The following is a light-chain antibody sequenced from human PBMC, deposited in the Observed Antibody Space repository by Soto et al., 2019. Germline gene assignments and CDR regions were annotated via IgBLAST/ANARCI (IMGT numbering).Light chain of an antibody. Sequence: EIVLTQSAGTLSLSPGERATLSCRASQSVSNSYLAWYRQKAGQAPRLLIYGASNRATGTPDRFSGSGSGTDFSLAISRLEPGDFAVYYCQQYGTSPSTFGQGTKLEIK. CDR2: GAS. CDR3: QQYGTSPST. V-gene: IGKV3-20*01. CDR1: QSVSNSY. J-gene: IGKJ2*01.